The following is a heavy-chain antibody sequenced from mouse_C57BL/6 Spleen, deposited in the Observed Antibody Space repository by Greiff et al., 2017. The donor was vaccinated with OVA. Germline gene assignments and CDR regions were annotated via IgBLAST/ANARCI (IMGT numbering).Heavy chain of an antibody. CDR1: GYTFTSYW. CDR3: AITYYGSSYLYFYV. Sequence: VQLQQPGAELVMPGASVKLSCKASGYTFTSYWMQWVKQRPGQGLEWIGEIDPSDSYTNYNQKFKGKSTLTVDKSSSTAYMQLSSLTSEDSAVYYCAITYYGSSYLYFYVWGTGTTVTVSS. J-gene: IGHJ1*03. D-gene: IGHD1-1*01. CDR2: IDPSDSYT. V-gene: IGHV1-69*01.